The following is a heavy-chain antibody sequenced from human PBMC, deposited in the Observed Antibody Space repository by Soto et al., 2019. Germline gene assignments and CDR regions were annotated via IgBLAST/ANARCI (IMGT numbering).Heavy chain of an antibody. J-gene: IGHJ4*02. CDR2: IYYSGST. V-gene: IGHV4-59*01. CDR3: ARAGSGWTDNFYY. Sequence: PSETLSLTCTVSGGSISSYYWSWIRQPPGKGLEWIGYIYYSGSTNYNPSLKSRVTISVDTSKNQFSLKLSSVTAADTAVYYCARAGSGWTDNFYYWGQGTLVTVSS. CDR1: GGSISSYY. D-gene: IGHD6-19*01.